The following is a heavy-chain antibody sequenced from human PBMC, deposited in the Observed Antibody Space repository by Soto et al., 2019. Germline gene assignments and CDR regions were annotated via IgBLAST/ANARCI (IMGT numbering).Heavy chain of an antibody. CDR3: AKGRGGSGSLTPRVDF. CDR2: ISGGGGTT. CDR1: GFTFNNYA. D-gene: IGHD3-10*01. V-gene: IGHV3-23*01. J-gene: IGHJ4*02. Sequence: EVQLLESGGGLVQPGGSLRLSCAASGFTFNNYAMTWVRQAPGKGLEWVSAISGGGGTTSYADSVKGRCTVSRDGSKNTLYLQMSSLRAEDTALYYCAKGRGGSGSLTPRVDFWGQGTLVTVSS.